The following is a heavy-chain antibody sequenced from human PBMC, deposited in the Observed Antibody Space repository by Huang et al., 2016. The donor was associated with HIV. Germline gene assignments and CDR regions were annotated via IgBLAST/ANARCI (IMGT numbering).Heavy chain of an antibody. Sequence: EVQLVESGGDLVQPGGSLRRSCGASGFIFNIYSLNWVGQAPGKGLEWVCYISRGSTTIYYADSVKGRFTISRDNAKNSLYLKMNSLRAEDTAVYYCARDGLRGRLMTRSLDYWGQGTLVTVSS. CDR2: ISRGSTTI. V-gene: IGHV3-48*01. D-gene: IGHD3-10*01. J-gene: IGHJ4*02. CDR3: ARDGLRGRLMTRSLDY. CDR1: GFIFNIYS.